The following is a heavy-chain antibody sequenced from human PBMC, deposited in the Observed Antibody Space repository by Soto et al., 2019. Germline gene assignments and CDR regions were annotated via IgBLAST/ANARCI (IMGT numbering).Heavy chain of an antibody. CDR2: ITSVGYT. CDR1: GFSFSNYA. Sequence: GGSLRLSCATSGFSFSNYAMSWVRQAPGKGLEWVAAITSVGYTYYVDSLKGRFTISRDNSKNTLYLQMNSLRAEDTAVYYCAKDLIDYSNSYFDYWGQGTLVTVSS. CDR3: AKDLIDYSNSYFDY. V-gene: IGHV3-23*01. D-gene: IGHD4-4*01. J-gene: IGHJ4*02.